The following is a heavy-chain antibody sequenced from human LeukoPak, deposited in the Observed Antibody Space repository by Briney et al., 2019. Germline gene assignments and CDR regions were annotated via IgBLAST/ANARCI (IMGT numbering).Heavy chain of an antibody. V-gene: IGHV3-9*01. CDR1: GFTFDDYA. Sequence: GRSLRLSCAASGFTFDDYAMHWVRQAPGKGLEWVSGISWNSGSIGYADSVKGRFTISRDNAKNSLYLQMNSLRAEDTALYYCAAQTLALDIWGQGTMVTVSS. CDR2: ISWNSGSI. J-gene: IGHJ3*02. CDR3: AAQTLALDI.